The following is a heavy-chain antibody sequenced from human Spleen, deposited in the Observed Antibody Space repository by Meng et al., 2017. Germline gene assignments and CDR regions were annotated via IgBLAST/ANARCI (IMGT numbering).Heavy chain of an antibody. J-gene: IGHJ5*01. D-gene: IGHD5-18*01. Sequence: GGSLRLSCKGSGYTFARYWIGWVRQMPGKGLEWMGIIYPDDSETRYSPSLQGQFTIAVDKSINTAYLQWSSLKASDTAMYFCARHLGVDTDLVSMEGWFDSWGQGTLVTVSS. CDR1: GYTFARYW. V-gene: IGHV5-51*01. CDR2: IYPDDSET. CDR3: ARHLGVDTDLVSMEGWFDS.